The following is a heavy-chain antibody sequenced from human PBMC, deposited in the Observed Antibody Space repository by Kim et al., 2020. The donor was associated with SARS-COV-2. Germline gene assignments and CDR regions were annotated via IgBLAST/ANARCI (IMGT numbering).Heavy chain of an antibody. CDR2: M. J-gene: IGHJ4*02. V-gene: IGHV3-11*01. CDR3: AREPRTLTV. Sequence: MQYTGSVKGRFTVSRENAKNSLYLQMDSLRAEDTAIYYCAREPRTLTVRGQGTLVTVSS.